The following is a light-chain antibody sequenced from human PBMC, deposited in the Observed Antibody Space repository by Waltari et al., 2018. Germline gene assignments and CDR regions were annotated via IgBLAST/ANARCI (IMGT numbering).Light chain of an antibody. J-gene: IGLJ3*02. CDR1: GSVVSASDY. Sequence: QSALTQPASVSASPGQSITISCSGVGSVVSASDYVSWYQHHPGKAPQVIIYAVTSRPSGVSDRFSASKSGNTASLTSSRLQPEDEGDYYCSSQTPDGVVLFGGGTKLTVL. CDR2: AVT. CDR3: SSQTPDGVVL. V-gene: IGLV2-14*03.